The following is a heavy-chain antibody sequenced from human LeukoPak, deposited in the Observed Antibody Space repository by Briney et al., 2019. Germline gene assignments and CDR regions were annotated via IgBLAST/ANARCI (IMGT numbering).Heavy chain of an antibody. V-gene: IGHV1-18*01. CDR1: GYTFTSYG. CDR2: ISAYNGNT. J-gene: IGHJ3*02. CDR3: AAYGDYVEGDAFDI. D-gene: IGHD4-17*01. Sequence: ASVKVSCKASGYTFTSYGISWVRQAPGQGLEWMGWISAYNGNTNYAQKLQGRVAMTTDTSTSTAYMELRSLRSDDTAVYYCAAYGDYVEGDAFDIWGQGTMVTVSS.